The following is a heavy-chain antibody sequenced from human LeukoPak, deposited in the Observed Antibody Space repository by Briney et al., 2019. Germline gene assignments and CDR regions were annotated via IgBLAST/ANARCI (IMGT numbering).Heavy chain of an antibody. CDR3: AGATDYGDYLDY. V-gene: IGHV4-59*01. J-gene: IGHJ4*02. Sequence: SGTLSLTCTVSGGSISSYYWSWIRQPPGKGLEWIGYIYYSGSTNYNPSLKSRVTISVDTSKNQFSLKLSSVTAADTAVYYCAGATDYGDYLDYWGQGTLVTVSS. D-gene: IGHD4-17*01. CDR2: IYYSGST. CDR1: GGSISSYY.